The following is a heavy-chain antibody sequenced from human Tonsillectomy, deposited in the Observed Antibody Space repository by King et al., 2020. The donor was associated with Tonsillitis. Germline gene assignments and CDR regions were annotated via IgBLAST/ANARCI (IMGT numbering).Heavy chain of an antibody. J-gene: IGHJ4*02. CDR2: MNPNSGNT. Sequence: VQLVESGAEVKEPGASVKVSCKASGYTFTSYDINWVRQATGQGLEWMGWMNPNSGNTGYAQKFQGRVTMTRNTSISTAYMELSSLRSEDTAVYYCARVSDSSGYYYFDYWGQGTLVTVSS. V-gene: IGHV1-8*01. D-gene: IGHD3-22*01. CDR1: GYTFTSYD. CDR3: ARVSDSSGYYYFDY.